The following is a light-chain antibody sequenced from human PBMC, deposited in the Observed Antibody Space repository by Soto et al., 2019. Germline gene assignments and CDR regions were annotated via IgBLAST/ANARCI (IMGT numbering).Light chain of an antibody. CDR3: QQYDRSPYT. CDR2: LSS. CDR1: QAIRSTH. Sequence: ETVLTQSPGTLSLSPGERATLSCRASQAIRSTHLAWYQQKPGQAPRLLMYLSSTRAPGIPDRFSGSGSGTDFTLSISRLEPEDVAVYYCQQYDRSPYTFGQGTKLEIK. V-gene: IGKV3-20*01. J-gene: IGKJ2*01.